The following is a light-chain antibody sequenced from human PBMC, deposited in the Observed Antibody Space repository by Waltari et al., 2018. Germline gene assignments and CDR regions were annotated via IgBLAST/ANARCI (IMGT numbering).Light chain of an antibody. Sequence: QSVLSQPPSVSGTPGQRVSISCSGRNSNIGYQDVYWFQQLPGTAPKLFIYENDERPSGVPGRFSGSKSGTSASLTITGLRSEDEADYFCAAWDDSLTILFGGGTKVTVL. CDR2: END. CDR1: NSNIGYQD. CDR3: AAWDDSLTIL. V-gene: IGLV1-47*01. J-gene: IGLJ2*01.